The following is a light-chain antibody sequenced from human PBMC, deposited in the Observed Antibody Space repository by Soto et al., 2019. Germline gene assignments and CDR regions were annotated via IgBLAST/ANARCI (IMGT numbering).Light chain of an antibody. V-gene: IGKV1-9*01. CDR1: QDINLS. Sequence: IHLTQSPSFLSASVGDSVTVTCRASQDINLSLAWYQQKPGKAPKLLIYGTSTLQPGVPSRFTGSGSGTEFTLTITSLQPEDFSTFYCQQLNSFPLTFGGGTKVEIK. CDR3: QQLNSFPLT. J-gene: IGKJ4*01. CDR2: GTS.